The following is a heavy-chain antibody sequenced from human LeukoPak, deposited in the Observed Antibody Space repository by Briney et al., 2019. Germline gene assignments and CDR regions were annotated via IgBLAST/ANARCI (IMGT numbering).Heavy chain of an antibody. CDR2: ISYDGKDY. CDR3: ARDTTYGAADI. D-gene: IGHD4-17*01. Sequence: GGSLRLSCAASGFTFSYYALHWVRQAPGKGLEWVAVISYDGKDYHYADSVKGRFTISRDNARNTLYLQMNSLRDEDTAMYYCARDTTYGAADIWGQGTVVTVTS. J-gene: IGHJ3*02. V-gene: IGHV3-30*03. CDR1: GFTFSYYA.